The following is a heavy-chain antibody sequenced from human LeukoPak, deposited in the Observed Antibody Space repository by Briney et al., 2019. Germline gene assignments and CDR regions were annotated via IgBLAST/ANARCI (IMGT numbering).Heavy chain of an antibody. D-gene: IGHD3-16*01. CDR1: GYTFTSYD. Sequence: GASVKVSCKASGYTFTSYDINWVRQATGQGLEWMGWMNPNSGNTGYAQKFQGRVTMTRNTSISTAYMELSSLRSEDTAVYYCATGHSNYDYVWGSFGYWGQGTLVTVSS. V-gene: IGHV1-8*01. CDR2: MNPNSGNT. CDR3: ATGHSNYDYVWGSFGY. J-gene: IGHJ4*02.